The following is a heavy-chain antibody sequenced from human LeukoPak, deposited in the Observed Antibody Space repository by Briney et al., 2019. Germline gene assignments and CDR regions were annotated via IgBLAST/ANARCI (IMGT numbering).Heavy chain of an antibody. CDR3: ARRRLLWFGELSGGMDV. CDR2: IYHSGST. D-gene: IGHD3-10*01. J-gene: IGHJ6*04. CDR1: GGSISSSNW. Sequence: SETLSLTCAVSGGSISSSNWWSWVRQPPGKGLEWIGEIYHSGSTNYNPSLKSRVTISVDKSKNQFSLKLSSVTAADTAVYYCARRRLLWFGELSGGMDVWGEGTTVTVSS. V-gene: IGHV4-4*02.